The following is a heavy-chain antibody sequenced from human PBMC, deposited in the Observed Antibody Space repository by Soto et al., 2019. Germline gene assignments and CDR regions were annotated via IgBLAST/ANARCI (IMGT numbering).Heavy chain of an antibody. Sequence: GGSLRLSCAASGFTFSSYSMNWVRQAPGKGLEWVSYISSSSGTIYYADSVKGRFTISRDNAKNSLYLQMNSLRAEDTAVYYCARDFPLNDSSGYYYGEDYFDYWGQGTLVTVSS. J-gene: IGHJ4*02. CDR1: GFTFSSYS. CDR3: ARDFPLNDSSGYYYGEDYFDY. CDR2: ISSSSGTI. D-gene: IGHD3-22*01. V-gene: IGHV3-48*01.